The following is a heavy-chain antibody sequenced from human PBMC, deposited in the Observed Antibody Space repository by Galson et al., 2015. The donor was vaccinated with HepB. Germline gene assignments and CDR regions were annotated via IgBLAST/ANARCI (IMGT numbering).Heavy chain of an antibody. Sequence: SETLSLTCAVYGGSFSGYYWSWIRQPPGKGLEWIGYIYYNGFANYNPSLKSRVTISVHTSKKQFSLKLSSVTAADTAVYYCARHSSPQPRFDSWGQGTLATVSS. V-gene: IGHV4-59*08. J-gene: IGHJ4*02. CDR3: ARHSSPQPRFDS. CDR2: IYYNGFA. D-gene: IGHD6-13*01. CDR1: GGSFSGYY.